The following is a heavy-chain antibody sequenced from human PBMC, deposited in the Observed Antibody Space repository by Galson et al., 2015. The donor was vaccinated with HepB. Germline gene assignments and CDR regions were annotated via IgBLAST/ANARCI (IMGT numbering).Heavy chain of an antibody. Sequence: SVTVSCKASGSSFSSYDINWVRQAPGQGLEWMAWMNPKSGNAGFAQKFQGRLSTTRDASRSTAYMELSSLRSDDTAIYFCARGRRGSDRHTVFDYWGQGALITVSS. V-gene: IGHV1-8*01. CDR2: MNPKSGNA. CDR3: ARGRRGSDRHTVFDY. CDR1: GSSFSSYD. J-gene: IGHJ4*02. D-gene: IGHD6-19*01.